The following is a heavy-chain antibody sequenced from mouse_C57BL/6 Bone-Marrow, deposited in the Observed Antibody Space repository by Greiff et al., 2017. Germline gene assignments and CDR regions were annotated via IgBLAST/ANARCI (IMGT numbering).Heavy chain of an antibody. CDR3: ARPRYYAMDY. CDR2: ISDGGSYT. Sequence: DVMLVESGGGLVKPGGSLKLSCAASGFTFSSYALSWVRQTPEKRLEWVATISDGGSYTYYPDNVKGRFTISRDNAKNNLYLQMSHLKSEDTAMYYCARPRYYAMDYWGQGTSVTVSS. V-gene: IGHV5-4*03. J-gene: IGHJ4*01. CDR1: GFTFSSYA.